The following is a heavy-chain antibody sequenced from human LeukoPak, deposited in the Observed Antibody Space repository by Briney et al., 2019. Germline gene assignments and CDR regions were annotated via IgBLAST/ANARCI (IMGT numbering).Heavy chain of an antibody. CDR3: ARVMIYDFWSGYYTADYYFDY. CDR2: ISAYNGNT. D-gene: IGHD3-3*01. CDR1: GYTFTSYG. J-gene: IGHJ4*02. Sequence: GASVKVSCKASGYTFTSYGIGWVRQAPGQGLEWMGWISAYNGNTNYAQKLQGRVTMTTDTSTSTAYMELRSLRSDDTAVYYCARVMIYDFWSGYYTADYYFDYWGQGTLVTVSS. V-gene: IGHV1-18*01.